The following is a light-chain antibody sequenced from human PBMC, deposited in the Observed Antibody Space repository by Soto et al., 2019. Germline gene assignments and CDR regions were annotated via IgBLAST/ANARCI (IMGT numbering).Light chain of an antibody. Sequence: DIQMTHSPSTLSASVGDRVTITCRASQSISSWLAWYQQKPGKAPKLLIYDASSLESGVPSRFSGSGSGTEFTLTISSLQPDDFATYYCQQYNSYSPVGQGTKVDSK. J-gene: IGKJ1*01. CDR2: DAS. CDR3: QQYNSYSP. CDR1: QSISSW. V-gene: IGKV1-5*01.